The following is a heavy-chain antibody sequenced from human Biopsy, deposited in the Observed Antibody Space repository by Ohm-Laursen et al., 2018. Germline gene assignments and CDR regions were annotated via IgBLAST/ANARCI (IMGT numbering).Heavy chain of an antibody. Sequence: SLRLSCAASGFTFGHYAMHWVRQAPGKGLEWISLIWYDGTNEDYADSVKGRITISRDNSKNTLYLQINTLTLEDTALYYRARGFSSGWYGYFDVWGRGTLVTVSS. CDR2: IWYDGTNE. CDR1: GFTFGHYA. J-gene: IGHJ2*01. V-gene: IGHV3-33*04. CDR3: ARGFSSGWYGYFDV. D-gene: IGHD6-19*01.